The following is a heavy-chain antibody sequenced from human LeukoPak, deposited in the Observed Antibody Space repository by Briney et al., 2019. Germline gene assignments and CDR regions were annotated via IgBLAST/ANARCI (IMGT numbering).Heavy chain of an antibody. Sequence: GRSLRLSCAAPGFTFDDYAMHWVRQAPGKGLEWVSGISWNSGSIGYADSVKGRFTISRDNAKNSLYLQMNSLRAEDTALYYCAKDTLSIAAHRGFDYWGQGTLVTVSS. V-gene: IGHV3-9*01. CDR3: AKDTLSIAAHRGFDY. J-gene: IGHJ4*02. CDR1: GFTFDDYA. CDR2: ISWNSGSI. D-gene: IGHD6-6*01.